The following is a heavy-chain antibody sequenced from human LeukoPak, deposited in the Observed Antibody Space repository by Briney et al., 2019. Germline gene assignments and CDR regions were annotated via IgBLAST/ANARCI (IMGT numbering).Heavy chain of an antibody. D-gene: IGHD7-27*01. CDR3: ARDKNWDLEY. CDR2: TSTYNGNT. J-gene: IGHJ4*02. V-gene: IGHV1-18*01. Sequence: ASVKVSCKTSGYTFTSYGISWMRQAPGQGLEWMGWTSTYNGNTNYAQNLQGRVTMTTGTSTSTAYMELRSLRSDDTAVYYCARDKNWDLEYWGQGTLVTVSS. CDR1: GYTFTSYG.